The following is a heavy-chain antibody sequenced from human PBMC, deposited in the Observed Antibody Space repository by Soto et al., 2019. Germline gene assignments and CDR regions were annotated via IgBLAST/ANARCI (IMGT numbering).Heavy chain of an antibody. J-gene: IGHJ6*03. CDR1: GFTFSSYA. D-gene: IGHD1-7*01. V-gene: IGHV3-64*01. CDR3: ARSAGGELDSHYYMDV. Sequence: EVQLVESGGGLVQPGGSLRLSCAASGFTFSSYAMHWVRQAPGKGLEYVSAISSNGGSTYYANSVKGRFTISRDNSKNTLYLQMGSLRAEDMAVYYCARSAGGELDSHYYMDVLGKGTTVTVSS. CDR2: ISSNGGST.